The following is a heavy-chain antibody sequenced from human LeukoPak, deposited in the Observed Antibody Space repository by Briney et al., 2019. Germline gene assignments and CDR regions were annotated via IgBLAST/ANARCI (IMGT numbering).Heavy chain of an antibody. J-gene: IGHJ3*02. CDR1: GGTFSRYA. CDR3: ARRARGAFDI. V-gene: IGHV1-69*05. Sequence: ASVKVCCKASGGTFSRYAISWVRQAPGQGLEWMGGIIPIFGTANYAQMFQGRVTITTDESTSTAYMELSSLRSEDTAVYYCARRARGAFDIWGQGTMVTVSS. CDR2: IIPIFGTA.